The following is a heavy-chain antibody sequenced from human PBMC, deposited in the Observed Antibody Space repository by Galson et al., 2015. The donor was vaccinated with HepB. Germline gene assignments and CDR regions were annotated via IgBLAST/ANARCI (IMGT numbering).Heavy chain of an antibody. Sequence: ETLSLTCTVSGGSIDFSYWTWIRQPPGKGLEWIGYFYYSGSTNYNPSLKSRVTISVDTSKNQFSLKLNSVTAADTAVYYCARAKEGRGYFDYWGQGTLVTVSS. CDR2: FYYSGST. CDR3: ARAKEGRGYFDY. J-gene: IGHJ4*02. CDR1: GGSIDFSY. D-gene: IGHD3-10*01. V-gene: IGHV4-59*01.